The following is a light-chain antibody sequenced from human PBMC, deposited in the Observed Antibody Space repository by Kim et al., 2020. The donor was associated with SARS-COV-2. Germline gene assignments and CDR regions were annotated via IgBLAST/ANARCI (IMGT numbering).Light chain of an antibody. CDR2: AAS. CDR3: QKYNSAPWT. CDR1: QDIANS. Sequence: ESVGDRVTSTCRASQDIANSLAWYQQKPGKVPQVLIYAASTLQSGVPSRFSGSGSGTEFTLTIGSLQTEDVATYYCQKYNSAPWTFGPGTKVDIK. V-gene: IGKV1-27*01. J-gene: IGKJ1*01.